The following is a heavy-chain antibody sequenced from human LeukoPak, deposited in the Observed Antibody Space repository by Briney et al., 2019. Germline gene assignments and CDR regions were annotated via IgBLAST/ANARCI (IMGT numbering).Heavy chain of an antibody. CDR3: AREGGDFWSGYYTNYFDY. D-gene: IGHD3-3*01. J-gene: IGHJ4*02. V-gene: IGHV3-23*01. Sequence: GGSLRLSCAASGFTFSSYAMSWVRQAPGKGLEWVSAISGSGGSTYYADSVKGRFTISRDNSKNTLYLQMNSLRAEDTAVYYCAREGGDFWSGYYTNYFDYWGQGTLVTVSS. CDR2: ISGSGGST. CDR1: GFTFSSYA.